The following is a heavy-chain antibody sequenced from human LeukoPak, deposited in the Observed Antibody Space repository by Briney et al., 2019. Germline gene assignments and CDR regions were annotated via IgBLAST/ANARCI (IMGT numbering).Heavy chain of an antibody. J-gene: IGHJ4*02. Sequence: GASVKVSCKASGYTFTSYDINWVRQASGQGLEWMGWMNPNSGNTAYAQRFQSRVTMTRNTSISTAYMELSSLRSEDTAVYYCARRITAMIAGLDSWGQGTLVTVSS. V-gene: IGHV1-8*01. D-gene: IGHD5-18*01. CDR2: MNPNSGNT. CDR1: GYTFTSYD. CDR3: ARRITAMIAGLDS.